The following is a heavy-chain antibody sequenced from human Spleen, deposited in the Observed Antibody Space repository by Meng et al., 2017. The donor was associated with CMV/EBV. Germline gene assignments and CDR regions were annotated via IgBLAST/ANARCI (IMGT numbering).Heavy chain of an antibody. CDR3: ATGGRGGSPY. Sequence: LTCAVYSGSSSGSYWNWIRQPPGKGLEWIGEINQTGNTNYNPSLKSRVSMSIDMAKNYFSLNLRSVTAADTAVYYCATGGRGGSPYWGQGTLVTVSS. CDR1: SGSSSGSY. D-gene: IGHD3-16*01. CDR2: INQTGNT. V-gene: IGHV4-34*01. J-gene: IGHJ4*02.